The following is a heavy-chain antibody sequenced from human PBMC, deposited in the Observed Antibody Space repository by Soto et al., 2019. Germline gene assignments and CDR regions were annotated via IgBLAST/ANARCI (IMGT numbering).Heavy chain of an antibody. CDR3: ARGYCSGGSCYVAFDI. Sequence: QLQLQESGPGLVKPSETLSLTCTVSGGSISSSSYYWGWIRQPPGKGLEWIGSIYYSGSTYYNPSLKSRVTLSVDTSKNQFSLKLSSVTAADTAVYYCARGYCSGGSCYVAFDIWGQGTMVTVSS. V-gene: IGHV4-39*01. J-gene: IGHJ3*02. CDR2: IYYSGST. D-gene: IGHD2-15*01. CDR1: GGSISSSSYY.